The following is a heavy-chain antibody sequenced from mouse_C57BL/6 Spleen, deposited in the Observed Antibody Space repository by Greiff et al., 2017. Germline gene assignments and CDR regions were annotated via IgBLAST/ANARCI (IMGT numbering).Heavy chain of an antibody. V-gene: IGHV1-22*01. Sequence: VQLQQSGPELVKPGASVKMSCKASGYTFTDYNMHWVKQSHGKSLEWIGYINPNNGGTSYNQKFKGKATLTVNKSSSTAYMELRSLTSEDSAVYYCARRYYDYDVGFAYWGQGTLVTVSA. D-gene: IGHD2-4*01. CDR2: INPNNGGT. CDR1: GYTFTDYN. J-gene: IGHJ3*01. CDR3: ARRYYDYDVGFAY.